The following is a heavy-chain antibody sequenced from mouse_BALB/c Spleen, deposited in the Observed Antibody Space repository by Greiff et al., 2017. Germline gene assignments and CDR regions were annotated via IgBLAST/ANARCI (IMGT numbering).Heavy chain of an antibody. J-gene: IGHJ4*01. D-gene: IGHD2-4*01. CDR2: IDPENGNT. Sequence: EVQLQQSGAELVRPGALVKLSCKASGFNIKDYYMHWVKQRPEQGLEWIGWIDPENGNTIYDPKFQGKASITADTSSNTAYLQLSSLTSEDTAVYYCATQGTMISYYAMDYWGQGTSVTVSS. CDR3: ATQGTMISYYAMDY. V-gene: IGHV14-1*02. CDR1: GFNIKDYY.